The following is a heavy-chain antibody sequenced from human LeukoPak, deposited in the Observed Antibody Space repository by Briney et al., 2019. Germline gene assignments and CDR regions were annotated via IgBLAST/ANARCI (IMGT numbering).Heavy chain of an antibody. CDR2: INHSGST. D-gene: IGHD2-2*01. CDR1: GGSFSGYY. V-gene: IGHV4-34*01. CDR3: ARGLSRDIVVVPAANNFDY. J-gene: IGHJ4*02. Sequence: PSETLSLTCAVYGGSFSGYYCSWIRQPPGKGLEWIGEINHSGSTNYNPSLKSRVTISVDTSKNQFSLKLSSVTAADTAVYYCARGLSRDIVVVPAANNFDYWGQGTLVTVSS.